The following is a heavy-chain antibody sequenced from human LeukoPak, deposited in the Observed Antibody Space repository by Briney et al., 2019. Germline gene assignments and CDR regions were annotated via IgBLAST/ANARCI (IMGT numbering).Heavy chain of an antibody. V-gene: IGHV4-34*01. J-gene: IGHJ4*02. CDR1: GGSVSSDY. D-gene: IGHD4-17*01. Sequence: SETLSLTCAVSGGSVSSDYWSWLRQPPGKGLEWIGEINHSGSANYNPSLKSRVTISLDTSKNQFSLKLSSVTAADTAVYYCARGQGTVTTHWGQGTLVTVSS. CDR2: INHSGSA. CDR3: ARGQGTVTTH.